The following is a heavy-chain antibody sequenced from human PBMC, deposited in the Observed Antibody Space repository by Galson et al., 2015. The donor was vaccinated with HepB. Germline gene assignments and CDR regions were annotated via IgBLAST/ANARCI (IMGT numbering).Heavy chain of an antibody. D-gene: IGHD3-22*01. J-gene: IGHJ1*01. V-gene: IGHV3-30-3*01. CDR2: ISNDGANK. Sequence: SLRLSCAASGFDFSTYAMHWVRQAPGKGLEWVAVISNDGANKNYADFEKGRFTISRDNSKNTLYLQMSSLRAEDTAVYYCARPHPVGYYASSGHYYVDGVGHFQHWGQGTLVTVSS. CDR3: ARPHPVGYYASSGHYYVDGVGHFQH. CDR1: GFDFSTYA.